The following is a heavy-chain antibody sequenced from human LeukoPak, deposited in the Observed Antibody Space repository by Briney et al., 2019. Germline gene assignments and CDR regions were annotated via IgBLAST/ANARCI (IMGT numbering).Heavy chain of an antibody. J-gene: IGHJ3*02. V-gene: IGHV4-30-2*01. CDR2: IYHSGST. D-gene: IGHD6-13*01. Sequence: SETLSLTCAVSGGSISSGGYSWSWIRQPPGKGLEWIGYIYHSGSTYYNPSLKSRVTISVDKSKNQFSLKLSSVTAADTAVYYCATSGRAAAGTRDAFDIWGQGTMVTVSS. CDR3: ATSGRAAAGTRDAFDI. CDR1: GGSISSGGYS.